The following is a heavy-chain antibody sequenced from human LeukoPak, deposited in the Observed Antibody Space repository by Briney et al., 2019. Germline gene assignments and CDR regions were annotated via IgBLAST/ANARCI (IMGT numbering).Heavy chain of an antibody. CDR3: ARGGCSGDNCYGGYYYYGLDV. D-gene: IGHD2-15*01. Sequence: SETLSLTCAVYGGSFSTYLWSWIRQPPGKGLEWIGEINQGSTNYNPSLKSRVTISVDTSKNQFSLKLNSVTAADTAVYYCARGGCSGDNCYGGYYYYGLDVWGQGTTVTVSS. CDR1: GGSFSTYL. V-gene: IGHV4-34*01. J-gene: IGHJ6*02. CDR2: INQGST.